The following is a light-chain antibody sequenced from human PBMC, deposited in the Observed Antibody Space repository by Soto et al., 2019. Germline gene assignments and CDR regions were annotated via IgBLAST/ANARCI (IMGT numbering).Light chain of an antibody. CDR1: QSVSSY. J-gene: IGKJ4*01. V-gene: IGKV3-11*01. Sequence: EIVLTQSPATLSLSPGERATLSCRASQSVSSYLAWYQQKPGQSPRLLLYDASNRATGIPARFSGSGSGTDFTLAISSLEPEDFAVYYGQQRSNWPLLTFGGGTNVEIK. CDR2: DAS. CDR3: QQRSNWPLLT.